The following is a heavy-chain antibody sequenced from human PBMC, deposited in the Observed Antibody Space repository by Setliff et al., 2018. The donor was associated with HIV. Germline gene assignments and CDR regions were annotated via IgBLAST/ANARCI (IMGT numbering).Heavy chain of an antibody. CDR2: MYHTGST. D-gene: IGHD6-13*01. CDR1: GYSISSGCY. J-gene: IGHJ4*02. Sequence: SETLSLTCAVSGYSISSGCYWGWIRQPPGKGLEWIGSMYHTGSTYYSPSRNSRFTISVDTSKNQFSLKLRSVTAADTATYYCAAASSWDPLLDYWGQGTLVTGSS. V-gene: IGHV4-38-2*01. CDR3: AAASSWDPLLDY.